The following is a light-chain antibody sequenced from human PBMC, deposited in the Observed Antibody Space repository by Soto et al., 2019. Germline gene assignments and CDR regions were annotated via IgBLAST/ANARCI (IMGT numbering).Light chain of an antibody. V-gene: IGLV1-40*01. CDR1: SSNIGAGYD. CDR2: GNS. J-gene: IGLJ1*01. CDR3: QSYDSSLSADV. Sequence: QSVLTQPPSVSGAPGQRVTISCTGSSSNIGAGYDVHWYQQLPGTAPKLLIYGNSNRPSGVPDPFSGSKSGTSASLAITGLQAEDEADYYCQSYDSSLSADVFGTGTKVTVL.